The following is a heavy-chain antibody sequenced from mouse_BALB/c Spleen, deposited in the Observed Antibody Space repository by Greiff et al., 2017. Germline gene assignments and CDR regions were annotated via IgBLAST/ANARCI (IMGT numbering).Heavy chain of an antibody. CDR3: TRDESYRYYFDY. CDR2: ISSGGSYT. Sequence: EVKLVESGGGLVKPGGSLKLSCAASGFTFSSYTMSWVRQTPEKRLEWVATISSGGSYTYYPDSVKGRFTISRDNAKNTLYLQMSSLKSEDTAMYYCTRDESYRYYFDYWGQGTTLTVSS. CDR1: GFTFSSYT. J-gene: IGHJ2*01. V-gene: IGHV5-6-4*01. D-gene: IGHD2-14*01.